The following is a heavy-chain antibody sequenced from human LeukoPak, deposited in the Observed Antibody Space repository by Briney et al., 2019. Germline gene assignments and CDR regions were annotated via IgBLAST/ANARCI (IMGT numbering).Heavy chain of an antibody. CDR2: ISGSGGST. J-gene: IGHJ4*02. Sequence: GRSLRLSCAASGFTFSSYAMHWVRQAPGKGLEWVSAISGSGGSTYYADSVKGRFTISRDNSKNTLYLQMNSLRAEDTAVYYCAKANALSVAGNFDYWGQGTLVTVSS. V-gene: IGHV3-23*01. D-gene: IGHD6-19*01. CDR3: AKANALSVAGNFDY. CDR1: GFTFSSYA.